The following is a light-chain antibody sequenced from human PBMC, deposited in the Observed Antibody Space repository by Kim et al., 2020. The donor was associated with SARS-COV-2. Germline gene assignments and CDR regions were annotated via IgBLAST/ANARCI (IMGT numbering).Light chain of an antibody. V-gene: IGKV1-16*02. CDR1: KGISNY. CDR3: QQYKSHPYT. CDR2: GAS. J-gene: IGKJ5*01. Sequence: ASVGDRITVSCRASKGISNYLAWYQQKPGKGPKSLIYGASTLQSGVPSKFSGSGSGTDFTLTISSLQPEDFATYYCQQYKSHPYTFGQGTRLEIK.